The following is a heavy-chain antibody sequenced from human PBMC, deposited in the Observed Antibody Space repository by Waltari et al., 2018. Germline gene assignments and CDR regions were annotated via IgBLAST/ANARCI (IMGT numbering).Heavy chain of an antibody. J-gene: IGHJ4*02. CDR1: GFTFGCYW. D-gene: IGHD3-10*01. CDR2: IKQDGSDI. CDR3: ARDVGNVGGNY. Sequence: EVQLVESGGGLVQPGGSLRLSCLVSGFTFGCYWLRWVRQAPGKGLEWVANIKQDGSDIYYADSVKGRFTISRDNAKNSLYLQMNSLRAEDTAVYYCARDVGNVGGNYWGQGTLVTVSS. V-gene: IGHV3-7*01.